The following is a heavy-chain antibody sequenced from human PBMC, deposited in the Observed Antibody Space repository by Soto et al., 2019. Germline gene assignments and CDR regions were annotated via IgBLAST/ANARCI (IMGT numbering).Heavy chain of an antibody. D-gene: IGHD3-22*01. J-gene: IGHJ4*02. CDR3: ARGPSYYDSSGYYFFDY. Sequence: SETLSLTCAVSGGSISSSNWWSWVRQPPGKGLEWIGEIYHSGSTNYNPSLKSRATISVDKSKNQFSLKLSSVTAADTAVYYCARGPSYYDSSGYYFFDYWGQGTLVTVSS. CDR2: IYHSGST. V-gene: IGHV4-4*02. CDR1: GGSISSSNW.